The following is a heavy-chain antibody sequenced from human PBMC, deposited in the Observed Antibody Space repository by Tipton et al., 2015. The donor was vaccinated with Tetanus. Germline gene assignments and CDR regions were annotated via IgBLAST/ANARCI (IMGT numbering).Heavy chain of an antibody. J-gene: IGHJ4*02. D-gene: IGHD1-26*01. CDR2: IYYSGST. CDR1: GGSISSSSYY. CDR3: ARHGRGGGSYIVGATDY. V-gene: IGHV4-39*01. Sequence: TLSLTCTVSGGSISSSSYYWGWIRQPPGKGLEWIGSIYYSGSTYYNPSLKSRVTISVDTSKNQFSLKLSSVTAADTAAYYCARHGRGGGSYIVGATDYWGQGTLVTVSS.